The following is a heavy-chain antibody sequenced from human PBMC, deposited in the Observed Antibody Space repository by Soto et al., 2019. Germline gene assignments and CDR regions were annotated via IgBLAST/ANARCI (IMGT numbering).Heavy chain of an antibody. CDR3: ARASYDRSGYKTGCFDL. D-gene: IGHD3-22*01. CDR2: IYRCGNT. V-gene: IGHV4-30-4*01. Sequence: SETLSLTCTVSAGSICSGDYYWSWLRQPPEKGLEWIGYIYRCGNTYYTPSLKSRFTISGDTSKNQFSLNLSAVTAADTAVYYCARASYDRSGYKTGCFDLWGRGTLVTVSS. J-gene: IGHJ2*01. CDR1: AGSICSGDYY.